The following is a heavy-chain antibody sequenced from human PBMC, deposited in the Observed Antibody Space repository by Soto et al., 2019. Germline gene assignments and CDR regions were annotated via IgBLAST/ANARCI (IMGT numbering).Heavy chain of an antibody. V-gene: IGHV3-23*01. CDR3: AKEVLETTAFDY. J-gene: IGHJ4*02. D-gene: IGHD4-17*01. CDR1: GFTFSSYA. Sequence: EVQLLESGGGLVQPGGSLRLSCAASGFTFSSYAMSWVRQAPGKGLEWVSAISGSGGSTYYADSVKGRCTISRDTSKNTLYLQMNSLRAEDTAVYYCAKEVLETTAFDYWGQGTLVTVSS. CDR2: ISGSGGST.